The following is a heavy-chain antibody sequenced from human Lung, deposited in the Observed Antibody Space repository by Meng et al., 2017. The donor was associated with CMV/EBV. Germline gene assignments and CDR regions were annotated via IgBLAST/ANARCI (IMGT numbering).Heavy chain of an antibody. CDR3: ARELGGYSPGKNSGYHQYGMDV. Sequence: GESXKISCAASGFTFNSFWMSWVRQAPGKGLEWVASIHQDGSESLYVESGRGRFTISRDNAKNSLYVQMSSLRAEDTAVYYCARELGGYSPGKNSGYHQYGMDVWGQGTXVTVYS. CDR1: GFTFNSFW. D-gene: IGHD5-18*01. CDR2: IHQDGSES. V-gene: IGHV3-7*01. J-gene: IGHJ6*02.